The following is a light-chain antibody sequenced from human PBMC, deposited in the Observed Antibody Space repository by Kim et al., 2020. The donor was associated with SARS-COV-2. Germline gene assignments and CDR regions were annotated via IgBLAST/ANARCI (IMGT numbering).Light chain of an antibody. CDR2: QDI. CDR3: QAWESSTGV. CDR1: KLGDKY. Sequence: VSPGQTASITCSGDKLGDKYACWYQQKPGQSPVLVIYQDIRRPSGIPERFSGSNSGNTATLTISGTQAMDEADYYCQAWESSTGVFGTGTKVTVL. J-gene: IGLJ1*01. V-gene: IGLV3-1*01.